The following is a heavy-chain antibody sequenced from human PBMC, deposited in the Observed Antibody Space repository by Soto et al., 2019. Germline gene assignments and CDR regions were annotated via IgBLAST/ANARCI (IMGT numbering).Heavy chain of an antibody. CDR2: INPSGGAT. CDR3: ARGSSLALDY. D-gene: IGHD5-12*01. V-gene: IGHV1-46*01. CDR1: GYPLTDYY. J-gene: IGHJ4*02. Sequence: QVQMVQSGAEGKKPGASVKVSCEASGYPLTDYYMHWVRQAPGQGLERMGRINPSGGATTYVQKFQGRVTMTTDTSTSTVYMDMSSLTPEDTAVYYCARGSSLALDYWGQGTLVTVSS.